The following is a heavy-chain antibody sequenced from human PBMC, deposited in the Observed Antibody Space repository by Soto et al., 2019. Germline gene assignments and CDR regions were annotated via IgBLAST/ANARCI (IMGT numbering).Heavy chain of an antibody. D-gene: IGHD5-12*01. J-gene: IGHJ4*02. CDR3: ARANTGYGNFDS. CDR2: ISPAGSST. CDR1: GFAFSSYW. Sequence: XVCLTLYCAASGFAFSSYWMHWVRQAPGKGLVWVSRISPAGSSTYYADSVRGRLTISKDTAKNTLYLQINSLGAEDTAVYYSARANTGYGNFDSWGQGTLVTVSS. V-gene: IGHV3-74*01.